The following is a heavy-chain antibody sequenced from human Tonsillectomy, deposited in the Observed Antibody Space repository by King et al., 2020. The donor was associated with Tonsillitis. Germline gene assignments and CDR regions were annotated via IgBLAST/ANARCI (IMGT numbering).Heavy chain of an antibody. V-gene: IGHV5-10-1*03. CDR1: GYSFTSYW. Sequence: VQLVESGAEVKKPGESLRISCKGSGYSFTSYWISWVRQMPGKGLEWMGRIDPSDSSTNYSPSFQGHVTISADKSISTAYLQWSSLKASDTAMYYCASHGFVHYGMDVWGQGTTVTVSS. CDR3: ASHGFVHYGMDV. J-gene: IGHJ6*02. CDR2: IDPSDSST. D-gene: IGHD3-10*01.